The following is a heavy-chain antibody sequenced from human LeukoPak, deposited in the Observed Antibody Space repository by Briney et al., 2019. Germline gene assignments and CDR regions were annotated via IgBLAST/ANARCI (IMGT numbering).Heavy chain of an antibody. D-gene: IGHD3-22*01. Sequence: SETLSLTCTVSGGSISSYYWSWIRQPPGKGLEWIGYIYTSGSTNYNPSLKSRVTISVDTSKNQFSLKLSSVTAADTAVYYCARHNQFGGYHYYFDYWGQGTLVTVSS. CDR2: IYTSGST. J-gene: IGHJ4*02. CDR1: GGSISSYY. CDR3: ARHNQFGGYHYYFDY. V-gene: IGHV4-4*09.